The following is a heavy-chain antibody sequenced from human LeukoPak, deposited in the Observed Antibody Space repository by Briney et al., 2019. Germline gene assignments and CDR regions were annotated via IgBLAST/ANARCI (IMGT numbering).Heavy chain of an antibody. CDR2: ISGSGGST. CDR1: GFTFSSYA. D-gene: IGHD6-13*01. Sequence: GGSLILSCAASGFTFSSYAMSWVRQAPGKGLEWVSAISGSGGSTYYADSVKGRFTISRDNSKNTLYLQMNSLRAEDTAVYYCAKMGIAAAGTYYYGMDVWGQGTTVTVSS. J-gene: IGHJ6*02. CDR3: AKMGIAAAGTYYYGMDV. V-gene: IGHV3-23*01.